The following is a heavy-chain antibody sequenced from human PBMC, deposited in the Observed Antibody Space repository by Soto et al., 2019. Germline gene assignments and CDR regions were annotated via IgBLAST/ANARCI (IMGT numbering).Heavy chain of an antibody. D-gene: IGHD6-19*01. CDR2: TCYRSKWYN. CDR3: ARLPLAVAAISYFDY. J-gene: IGHJ4*02. Sequence: LTCAISGDSVSSNSAAWNWIRQSPSRGLEWLGRTCYRSKWYNDYAVSVKSRITINPDTSKNQFSLQLNSVTPEDTAVYYCARLPLAVAAISYFDYWGQGTLVTVSS. V-gene: IGHV6-1*01. CDR1: GDSVSSNSAA.